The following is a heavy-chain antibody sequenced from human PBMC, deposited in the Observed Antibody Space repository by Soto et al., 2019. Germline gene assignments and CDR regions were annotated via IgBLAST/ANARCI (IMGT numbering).Heavy chain of an antibody. D-gene: IGHD3-3*01. J-gene: IGHJ6*03. Sequence: EVQLVESGGGLVQPGRSLRLSCIASGFNFNDHGMHCVRQAPGKGLEWVSGITWHSDGMGYADSVKVRFTISRDNAKNSLYLQMNSLRVEDTALYYCAKEDSGFSCYMDVWGKGTTVTVSS. CDR2: ITWHSDGM. CDR1: GFNFNDHG. CDR3: AKEDSGFSCYMDV. V-gene: IGHV3-9*01.